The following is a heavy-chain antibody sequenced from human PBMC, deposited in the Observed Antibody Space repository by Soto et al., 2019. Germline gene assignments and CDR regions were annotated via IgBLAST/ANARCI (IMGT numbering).Heavy chain of an antibody. D-gene: IGHD3-3*01. CDR2: ISGSGGST. J-gene: IGHJ3*02. V-gene: IGHV3-23*01. CDR1: GFTFSSYA. CDR3: AKSGGVTIFGSDAFDI. Sequence: EVQLLESGGGLVQPGGSLRLSCAASGFTFSSYALRWVRQAPGKGLEWVSGISGSGGSTYNADSVKGRFTISRDNSKNTLYLQMNSLRAEDTAVYYCAKSGGVTIFGSDAFDIWGQGTMVTVSS.